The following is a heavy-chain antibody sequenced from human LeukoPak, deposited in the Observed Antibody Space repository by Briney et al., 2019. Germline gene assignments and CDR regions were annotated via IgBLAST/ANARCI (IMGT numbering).Heavy chain of an antibody. J-gene: IGHJ5*02. Sequence: ASVKVSCKASGYILTDYYIHWVRQAPGQGLEWMGWISAYNGNTNYAQKLQGRVTMTTDTSTSTAYMELSSLRSEDTAVYYCARGREDWFDPWGQGTLVTVSS. CDR3: ARGREDWFDP. CDR1: GYILTDYY. V-gene: IGHV1-18*04. CDR2: ISAYNGNT.